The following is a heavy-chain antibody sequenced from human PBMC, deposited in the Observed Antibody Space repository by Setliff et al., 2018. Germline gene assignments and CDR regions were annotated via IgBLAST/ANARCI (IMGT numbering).Heavy chain of an antibody. V-gene: IGHV4-39*01. CDR2: IYYSGST. D-gene: IGHD2-2*01. CDR1: GGSISSSSYY. CDR3: ARLGGSSTSGGFYYFYYSMDV. J-gene: IGHJ6*03. Sequence: SETLSLTCTGSGGSISSSSYYWGWIRQPPGKGLEWIGSIYYSGSTYYNPSLKSRVTISVDTSKNQFSLNLSSVTAADTAVYYCARLGGSSTSGGFYYFYYSMDVWGKGTTVPVSS.